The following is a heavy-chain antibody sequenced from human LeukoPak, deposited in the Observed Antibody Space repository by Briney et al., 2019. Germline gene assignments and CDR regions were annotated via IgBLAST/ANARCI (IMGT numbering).Heavy chain of an antibody. Sequence: SVKVSCKASGGTFSSYAISWVRQAPGQGLEGMGGIIPIFGTANYAQKFQGRVTITTDESTSTAYMELSSLRSEDTAVYYCASLATITSGYWGQGTLVTVSS. CDR3: ASLATITSGY. D-gene: IGHD5-24*01. CDR1: GGTFSSYA. CDR2: IIPIFGTA. J-gene: IGHJ4*02. V-gene: IGHV1-69*05.